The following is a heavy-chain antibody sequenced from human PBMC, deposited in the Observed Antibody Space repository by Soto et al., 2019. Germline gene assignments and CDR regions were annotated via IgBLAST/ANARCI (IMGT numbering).Heavy chain of an antibody. CDR2: IIPLLDVT. CDR1: GGTFSTYT. D-gene: IGHD3-10*01. J-gene: IGHJ4*02. V-gene: IGHV1-69*08. CDR3: ARDSGSVGYDDS. Sequence: QVQLVQSGAEVKKPGSSVKVSCKASGGTFSTYTINWLRQAPVQGLEWMGRIIPLLDVTNNAQRFHGRVTITADKSTSTVYMELTSLTSQDTAVYYCARDSGSVGYDDSWGQGTLVTVSS.